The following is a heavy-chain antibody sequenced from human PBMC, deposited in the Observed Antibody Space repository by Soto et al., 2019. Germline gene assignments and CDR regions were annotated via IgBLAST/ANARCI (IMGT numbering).Heavy chain of an antibody. Sequence: SVKVSCKASGGTFSSYAISWVRQAPGQGLEWMGGIIPIFGTANYAQKFQGRVTITADESASTAYMELSSLRSEDTAVYYCAGYYYYDSSGYSTPDYWGQGTLVTVSS. V-gene: IGHV1-69*13. CDR3: AGYYYYDSSGYSTPDY. D-gene: IGHD3-22*01. J-gene: IGHJ4*02. CDR2: IIPIFGTA. CDR1: GGTFSSYA.